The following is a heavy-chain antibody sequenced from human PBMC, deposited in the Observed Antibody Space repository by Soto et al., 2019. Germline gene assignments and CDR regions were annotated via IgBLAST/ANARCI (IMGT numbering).Heavy chain of an antibody. CDR3: ARDSAGKTDWGLRGAFDF. V-gene: IGHV3-33*01. Sequence: QVQLVESGGGVVQPGRSQRLSCAASGFTFSDHGMHWVRQAPGKGLEWVAVMWYDGSNKYYADSVKGRFSISRDNSKNTLYVHMSSLRGEDTAVYYCARDSAGKTDWGLRGAFDFWGQGTIVTVSS. CDR2: MWYDGSNK. J-gene: IGHJ3*01. CDR1: GFTFSDHG. D-gene: IGHD7-27*01.